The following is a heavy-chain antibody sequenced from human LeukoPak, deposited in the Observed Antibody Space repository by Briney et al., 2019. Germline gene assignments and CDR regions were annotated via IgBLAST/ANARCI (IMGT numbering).Heavy chain of an antibody. J-gene: IGHJ4*02. V-gene: IGHV1-3*03. Sequence: ASVKVSCKASGYTFTSYAMHWVRQAPGQRLEWMGWINAGNGNTKYSQEFQGRVTITRDTSASTAYMELSSLRSEDMAVYYCARAEPYSGYDSLDFDYWGQGTLVTVSS. CDR3: ARAEPYSGYDSLDFDY. CDR2: INAGNGNT. D-gene: IGHD5-12*01. CDR1: GYTFTSYA.